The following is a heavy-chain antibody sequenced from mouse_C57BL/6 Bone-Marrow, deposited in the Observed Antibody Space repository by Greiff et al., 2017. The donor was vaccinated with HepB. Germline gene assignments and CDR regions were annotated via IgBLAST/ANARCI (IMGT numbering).Heavy chain of an antibody. CDR2: INPNNGGT. CDR1: GYTFTDYY. CDR3: ERCLRSWFAY. D-gene: IGHD1-1*01. J-gene: IGHJ3*01. V-gene: IGHV1-26*01. Sequence: EVKLMESGPELVKPGASVKISCKASGYTFTDYYMNWVKQSHGKSLEWIGDINPNNGGTSYNQKFKGKATLTVDKSSSTAYMALRSLTSEDSAVSCCERCLRSWFAYWGQGTLVTVSA.